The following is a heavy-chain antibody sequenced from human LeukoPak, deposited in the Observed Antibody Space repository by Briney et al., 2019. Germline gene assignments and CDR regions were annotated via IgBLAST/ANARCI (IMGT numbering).Heavy chain of an antibody. J-gene: IGHJ6*03. Sequence: SQTLSLTCAISGDSVSSNSAAWNWLRQSPSRGLEWLGRTYYRSKWYNDYAVSVKSRITINPDTSKNQFSLQLNSVTPEDTAVYYCARDYDSSSSWFHYYMDVWGKGTTVTVSS. CDR1: GDSVSSNSAA. CDR3: ARDYDSSSSWFHYYMDV. CDR2: TYYRSKWYN. D-gene: IGHD6-6*01. V-gene: IGHV6-1*01.